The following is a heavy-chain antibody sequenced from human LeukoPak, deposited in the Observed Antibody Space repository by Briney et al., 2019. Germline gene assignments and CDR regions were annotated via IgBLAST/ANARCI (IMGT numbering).Heavy chain of an antibody. CDR3: ARVDGDWFDP. V-gene: IGHV4-59*01. Sequence: SETLSLTCTVSGGSISSYYWSWIRQPPGKGLVWGGYIYYSGSTNYNPSLKSRVTISVATSKNQSSLKLSSVTATDTAVYYCARVDGDWFDPWGQGTLVTVSS. D-gene: IGHD5-24*01. J-gene: IGHJ5*02. CDR1: GGSISSYY. CDR2: IYYSGST.